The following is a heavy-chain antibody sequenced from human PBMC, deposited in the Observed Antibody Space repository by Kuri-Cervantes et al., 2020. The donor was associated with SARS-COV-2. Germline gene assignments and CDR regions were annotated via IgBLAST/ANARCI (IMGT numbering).Heavy chain of an antibody. V-gene: IGHV4-34*01. CDR3: ARPDWSGPAYYFDY. J-gene: IGHJ4*02. Sequence: SQTLSLTCAVYGGSFSGYYCSWIRQPPGKGLEWIGEINHSGSTYYNPSLKSRVTISVDTSKNQFSLRLSSVTAADTAVYYCARPDWSGPAYYFDYWGQGTLVTVSS. CDR2: INHSGST. CDR1: GGSFSGYY. D-gene: IGHD3-3*01.